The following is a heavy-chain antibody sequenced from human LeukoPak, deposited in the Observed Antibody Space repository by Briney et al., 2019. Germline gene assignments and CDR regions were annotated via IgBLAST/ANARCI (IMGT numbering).Heavy chain of an antibody. J-gene: IGHJ4*02. Sequence: SETLSLTCTVSGXSISSYYWSWIRQPPGKGLEWIGYIYYSGSTNYNPSLKSRVTISVDTSKNQFSLKLSSVTAADTAVYYCARAPSGSSYFDYWGQGTLVTVSS. CDR1: GXSISSYY. D-gene: IGHD1-26*01. CDR3: ARAPSGSSYFDY. CDR2: IYYSGST. V-gene: IGHV4-59*01.